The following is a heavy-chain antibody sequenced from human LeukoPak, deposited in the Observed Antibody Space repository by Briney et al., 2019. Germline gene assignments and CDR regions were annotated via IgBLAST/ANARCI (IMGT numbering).Heavy chain of an antibody. J-gene: IGHJ3*02. CDR3: AGAYCGGDRYSGRTFDI. V-gene: IGHV4-4*02. CDR1: GGSISSSYW. Sequence: PSETLSLTCAVSGGSISSSYWWSWVRQPPGKGLEWIGEVYHSGSTNYSPSLKSRVTLSVDKSKNQFSLRLSSVTAADTAVYYCAGAYCGGDRYSGRTFDIWGQGTMVTVSS. D-gene: IGHD2-21*02. CDR2: VYHSGST.